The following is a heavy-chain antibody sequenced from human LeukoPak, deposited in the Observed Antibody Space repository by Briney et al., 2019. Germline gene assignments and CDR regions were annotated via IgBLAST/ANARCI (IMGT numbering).Heavy chain of an antibody. J-gene: IGHJ5*02. CDR3: ARVPRYVWGSYRPTNWFDP. CDR1: GGSFSGYY. D-gene: IGHD3-16*02. Sequence: PSETLSLTCAVYGGSFSGYYWSWVRQPPGKGLEWIGEINHSGSTNYNPSLKSRVTISVDTSKNQFSLKLSSVTAADTAVYYCARVPRYVWGSYRPTNWFDPWGQGTLVTVSS. V-gene: IGHV4-34*01. CDR2: INHSGST.